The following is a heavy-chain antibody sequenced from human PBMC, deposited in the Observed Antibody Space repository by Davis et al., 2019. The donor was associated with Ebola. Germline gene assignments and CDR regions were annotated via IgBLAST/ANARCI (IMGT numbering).Heavy chain of an antibody. V-gene: IGHV4-34*01. D-gene: IGHD3-16*01. J-gene: IGHJ3*02. CDR3: AREAGGGAFDI. CDR2: INYSGST. Sequence: SETLSLTCAVYGGSFSGNYWTWIRQPPGKGLEWIGEINYSGSTNYNPSLKSRVTISVDTSKNQFSLKLTSVTAADTAVYYCAREAGGGAFDIWGQETMITVSS. CDR1: GGSFSGNY.